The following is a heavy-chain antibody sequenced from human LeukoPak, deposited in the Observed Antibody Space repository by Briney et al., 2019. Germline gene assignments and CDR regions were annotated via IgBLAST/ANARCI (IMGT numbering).Heavy chain of an antibody. V-gene: IGHV3-30*04. J-gene: IGHJ4*02. Sequence: GGSLRLSCAASGFTFSSYAIHWVRQAPGKGLEWVAVISLDGSNKYYADSVKGRFIISRDNSKNTLYLQMNSLRVEDTAVYYCARFYGDYPDYWGQGTLVTVPS. CDR3: ARFYGDYPDY. D-gene: IGHD4-17*01. CDR2: ISLDGSNK. CDR1: GFTFSSYA.